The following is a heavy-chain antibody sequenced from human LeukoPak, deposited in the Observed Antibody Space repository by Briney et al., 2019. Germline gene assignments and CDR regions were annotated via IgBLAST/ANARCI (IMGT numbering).Heavy chain of an antibody. D-gene: IGHD4/OR15-4a*01. CDR1: GGSFSDYC. V-gene: IGHV4-34*01. J-gene: IGHJ4*02. Sequence: SETLSLTCAVYGGSFSDYCWSWIRQPPGKGLEWIGEINHSGSTNYNPSLKSRVTISVDTSKKQFSLNLSSVTAADTAVYCCARGQFYGGRRPIDYWGQGTLVTVSS. CDR3: ARGQFYGGRRPIDY. CDR2: INHSGST.